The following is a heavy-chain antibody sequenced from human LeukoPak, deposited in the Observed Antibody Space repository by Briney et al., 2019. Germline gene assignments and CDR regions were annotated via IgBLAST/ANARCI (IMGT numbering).Heavy chain of an antibody. J-gene: IGHJ5*02. D-gene: IGHD7-27*01. CDR3: ASLLNGGVSHWFDP. Sequence: SETLSLTCTVSGGSISNTNYYWGWIRQPPGGGLEWIGSIYYTGSTYYNSSLKSRVAISVDTSKNQFSLKLSSVTAADTAVYYCASLLNGGVSHWFDPWGRGTLVTVSS. V-gene: IGHV4-39*01. CDR2: IYYTGST. CDR1: GGSISNTNYY.